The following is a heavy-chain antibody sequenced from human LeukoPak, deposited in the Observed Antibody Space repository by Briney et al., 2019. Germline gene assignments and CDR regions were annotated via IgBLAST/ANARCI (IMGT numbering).Heavy chain of an antibody. V-gene: IGHV3-7*01. CDR1: GFTFSSFW. D-gene: IGHD6-25*01. J-gene: IGHJ5*02. CDR2: LNQDGSEK. Sequence: GGSLGLSCAASGFTFSSFWMSWVRQAPGKGLEWVANLNQDGSEKYYVDSVKGRFTISRDNAKNSLYLQMNSLRAEDTAVYYCARGGSYNWFDPWGQGTLVTVSS. CDR3: ARGGSYNWFDP.